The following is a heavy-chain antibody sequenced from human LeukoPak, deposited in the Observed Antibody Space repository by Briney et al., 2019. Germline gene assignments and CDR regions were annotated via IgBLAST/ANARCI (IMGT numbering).Heavy chain of an antibody. Sequence: PGGSLRLSCAASGFTFSSYAMSWVRQAPGKGLEWVSAISGSGGSRYSADSVKGRFTISRDNSKNTLYLQMNSLRAEDTAVYYCARDLSSGYYTYGMDVWGQGTTVTVSS. J-gene: IGHJ6*02. CDR3: ARDLSSGYYTYGMDV. CDR1: GFTFSSYA. D-gene: IGHD3-22*01. V-gene: IGHV3-23*01. CDR2: ISGSGGSR.